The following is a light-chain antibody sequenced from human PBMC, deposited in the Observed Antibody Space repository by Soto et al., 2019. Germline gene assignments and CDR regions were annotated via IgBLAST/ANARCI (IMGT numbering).Light chain of an antibody. CDR3: QQHISWPLT. V-gene: IGKV3-11*01. CDR1: QSVTNS. J-gene: IGKJ4*01. CDR2: DAS. Sequence: IVLTQYPATLCLSPGERATLSCRASQSVTNSLAWYQQKPGQAPRLLVYDASNRATGIPARFSGSGSGTDFTLTISILVPEDFAVYYCQQHISWPLTIGGGTKVDIK.